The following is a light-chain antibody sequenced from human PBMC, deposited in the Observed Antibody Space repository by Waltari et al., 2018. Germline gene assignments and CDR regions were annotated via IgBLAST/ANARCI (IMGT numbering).Light chain of an antibody. J-gene: IGKJ1*01. CDR2: GIF. CDR3: QHYVMLPVT. Sequence: EIVLTQSPGTLSLSPGARATLSCRTSQSVSRALAWYQQKPGQVPRLLIYGIFNRATGIPDRFSGSGSGTDFSLTISRLEPEDFAVYYCQHYVMLPVTFGQGTRVEVK. CDR1: QSVSRA. V-gene: IGKV3-20*01.